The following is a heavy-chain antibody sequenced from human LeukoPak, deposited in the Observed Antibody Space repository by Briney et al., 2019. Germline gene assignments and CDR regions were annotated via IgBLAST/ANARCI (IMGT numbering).Heavy chain of an antibody. V-gene: IGHV1-8*01. CDR3: VGGAPNWGFDF. J-gene: IGHJ4*02. CDR2: MSPSTGNT. D-gene: IGHD7-27*01. Sequence: ASVTVSCKASGYTFTSYDINWVRQAAGQGFEWMGWMSPSTGNTGYAQKFQGRVTMTRYTSVSTAYMELSSLRSEDTAVYYCVGGAPNWGFDFWGQGTLVTVSS. CDR1: GYTFTSYD.